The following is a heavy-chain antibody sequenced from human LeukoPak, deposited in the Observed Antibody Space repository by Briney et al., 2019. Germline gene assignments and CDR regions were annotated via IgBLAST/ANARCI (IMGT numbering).Heavy chain of an antibody. D-gene: IGHD2-15*01. CDR2: ISSSSSYI. Sequence: PGGSLRLSCAASGFTFSSYSMNWVRQAPGKGPEWVSSISSSSSYIYYADSVKGRFTISRDNAKNSLYLQMNSLRAEDTAVYYCARDRYCSGGSCYIWFDPWGQGTLVTVSS. J-gene: IGHJ5*02. V-gene: IGHV3-21*01. CDR3: ARDRYCSGGSCYIWFDP. CDR1: GFTFSSYS.